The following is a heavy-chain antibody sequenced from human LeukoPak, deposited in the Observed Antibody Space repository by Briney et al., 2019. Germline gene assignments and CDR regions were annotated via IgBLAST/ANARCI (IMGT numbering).Heavy chain of an antibody. CDR3: ARFYFDWLLYRHYYYMDV. D-gene: IGHD3-9*01. Sequence: GGSLRLSCVASALTFSTYDMHWVRQAPGKGLEWVAVISYDGSNKYYADSVKGRFTISRDNSKNTLYLQMNSLRAEDTAVYYCARFYFDWLLYRHYYYMDVWGKGTTVTVSS. V-gene: IGHV3-30-3*01. CDR1: ALTFSTYD. J-gene: IGHJ6*03. CDR2: ISYDGSNK.